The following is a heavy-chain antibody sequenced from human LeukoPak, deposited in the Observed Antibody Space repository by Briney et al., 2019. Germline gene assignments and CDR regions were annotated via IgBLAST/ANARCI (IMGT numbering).Heavy chain of an antibody. CDR2: VIHGGDT. V-gene: IGHV4-34*12. CDR3: ARAAWNGGGGFDP. D-gene: IGHD3-16*01. Sequence: SETLSLTCAVYNGSFSGYYWSWIRQSPEKGLEWIGEVIHGGDTNYNPSLRSRVTISLDTSKTHFSLNLRSVTAADAAVYNCARAAWNGGGGFDPWGQGTLVTVSS. J-gene: IGHJ5*02. CDR1: NGSFSGYY.